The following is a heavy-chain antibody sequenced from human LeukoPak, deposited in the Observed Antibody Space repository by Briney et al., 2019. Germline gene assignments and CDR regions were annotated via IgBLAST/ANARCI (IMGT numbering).Heavy chain of an antibody. CDR3: ARYYIEGRCFDY. CDR2: INPNSGGT. V-gene: IGHV1-2*02. Sequence: ASVKVSCKASGYTFTGYYMHWVRQAPGQGLGWMGWINPNSGGTNYAQKFQGRVTMTRDTSIRTAYMELSRLRSDDTAMYYCARYYIEGRCFDYWGQGTLVTVSS. D-gene: IGHD3-10*01. J-gene: IGHJ4*02. CDR1: GYTFTGYY.